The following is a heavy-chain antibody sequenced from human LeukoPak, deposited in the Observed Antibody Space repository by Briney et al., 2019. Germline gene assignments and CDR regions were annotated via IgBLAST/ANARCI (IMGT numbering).Heavy chain of an antibody. CDR1: GFTFSSYW. CDR3: ARTRGRYDSSGPHDAFDI. V-gene: IGHV3-7*01. J-gene: IGHJ3*02. CDR2: IKKDGSEK. D-gene: IGHD3-22*01. Sequence: GGSLRLSCAASGFTFSSYWMSWVRQAPGKGLEWVANIKKDGSEKYYVDSVKGRFTISRDNAKNSLYLQMNSLRAEDTAVYYCARTRGRYDSSGPHDAFDIWGQGTMVTVSS.